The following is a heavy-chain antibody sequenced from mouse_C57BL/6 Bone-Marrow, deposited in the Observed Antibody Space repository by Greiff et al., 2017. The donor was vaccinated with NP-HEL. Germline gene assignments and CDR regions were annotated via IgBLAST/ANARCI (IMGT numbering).Heavy chain of an antibody. J-gene: IGHJ1*03. CDR1: GYTFTSYW. CDR3: ARKNYSPLPYFDV. V-gene: IGHV1-61*01. CDR2: IYPSDSET. D-gene: IGHD2-12*01. Sequence: VQLQQPGAELVRPGSSVKLSCKASGYTFTSYWMDWVKQRPGQGLEWIGNIYPSDSETHYNQKFKDKATLTVDKSSSTAYMQLSSLTSEDSAVYNCARKNYSPLPYFDVWGTGTTVTVSS.